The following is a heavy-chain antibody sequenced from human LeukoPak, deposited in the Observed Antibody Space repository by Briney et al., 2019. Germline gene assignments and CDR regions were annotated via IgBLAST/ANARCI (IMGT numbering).Heavy chain of an antibody. CDR2: INSDGSST. J-gene: IGHJ4*02. Sequence: GGSLRLSCAASGFTLSSYWMHWVRQAPGKGLAWVSRINSDGSSTFYADSVKGRFTISRDNAKNTLYLQMNSLRAEDTAVHYCARSDRFGEWGQGTLVTVSS. D-gene: IGHD3-10*01. CDR1: GFTLSSYW. V-gene: IGHV3-74*01. CDR3: ARSDRFGE.